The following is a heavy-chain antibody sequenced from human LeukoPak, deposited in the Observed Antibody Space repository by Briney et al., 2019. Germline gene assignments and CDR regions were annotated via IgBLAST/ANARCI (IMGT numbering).Heavy chain of an antibody. V-gene: IGHV1-18*01. CDR3: ARLHCCGGDCSAFAY. Sequence: RASVKVSCKASGYTFTIYDISWVRQAPGQGLEWMVYISDYNGNTNYAQKFQGRVTMITDTSTSRAYMELRSLRSDDTAVYYCARLHCCGGDCSAFAYWGQGTLVTVSS. CDR1: GYTFTIYD. J-gene: IGHJ4*02. CDR2: ISDYNGNT. D-gene: IGHD2-21*02.